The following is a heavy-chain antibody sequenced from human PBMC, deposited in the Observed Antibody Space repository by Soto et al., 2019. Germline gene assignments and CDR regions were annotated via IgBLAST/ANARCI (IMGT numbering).Heavy chain of an antibody. D-gene: IGHD1-20*01. CDR3: AKDLGGITGTYYYYGMDV. J-gene: IGHJ6*02. Sequence: GGSLRLSCAASGFTFSSYGMHWVRQAPGKGLEWVAVISYDGSNKYYADSVKGRFTISRDNSKNTLYLQMNSLRAEDTAVYYCAKDLGGITGTYYYYGMDVWGQGTTVTVSS. CDR2: ISYDGSNK. CDR1: GFTFSSYG. V-gene: IGHV3-30*18.